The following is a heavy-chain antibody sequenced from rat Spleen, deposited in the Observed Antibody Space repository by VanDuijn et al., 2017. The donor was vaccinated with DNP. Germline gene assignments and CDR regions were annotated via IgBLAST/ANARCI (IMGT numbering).Heavy chain of an antibody. CDR2: ISPSGGST. V-gene: IGHV5-19*01. CDR3: ARHPGILDY. CDR1: GFTFSNYG. J-gene: IGHJ2*01. Sequence: EVQLVESGGGLVQPGRSLQLSCAASGFTFSNYGMHWIRQAPTKGLEWVASISPSGGSTYYRDSVKGRFTISKDNAKSTLYLQMDSLRSEDTATYYCARHPGILDYWGQGVMVTVSS. D-gene: IGHD1-4*01.